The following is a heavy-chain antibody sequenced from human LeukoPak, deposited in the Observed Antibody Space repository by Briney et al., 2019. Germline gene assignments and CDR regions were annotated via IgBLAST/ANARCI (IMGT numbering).Heavy chain of an antibody. D-gene: IGHD3-22*01. J-gene: IGHJ4*02. CDR1: GGSFSGYY. CDR3: ARESGYLVY. CDR2: INHSGST. Sequence: SETLSLTCAVYGGSFSGYYRSWIRQPPGKGLEWIGEINHSGSTNYNPSLKSRVTISVDTSKNQFSLKLSSVTAADTAVYYCARESGYLVYWGQGTLVTVSS. V-gene: IGHV4-34*01.